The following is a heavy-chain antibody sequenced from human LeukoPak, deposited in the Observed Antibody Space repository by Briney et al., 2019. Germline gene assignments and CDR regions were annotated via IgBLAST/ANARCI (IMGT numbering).Heavy chain of an antibody. J-gene: IGHJ6*03. CDR3: VVVVPAAILYYYYYMDV. Sequence: SETLSLTCTVSGGSISSSSYYWGWIRQPPGKGLEWIGSIYYSGSTYYNPSLKSRVTISVDTSKNQFSLKLSSVTAADTAVYYCVVVVPAAILYYYYYMDVWGKGTTVTISS. D-gene: IGHD2-2*01. CDR2: IYYSGST. V-gene: IGHV4-39*01. CDR1: GGSISSSSYY.